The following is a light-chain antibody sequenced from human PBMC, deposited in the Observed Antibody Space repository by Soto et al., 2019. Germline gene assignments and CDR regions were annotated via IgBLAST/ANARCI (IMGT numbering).Light chain of an antibody. Sequence: QSVLTQPPSASGSPGQSVTISCTGTSSDVGGYKYVSWYQQHPGKAPKVIIYEVSERPSGVPDRFSGSKSGNTASLTVSGLQTEDEADYYCASYAGGDTFVFGTGTKPPS. CDR3: ASYAGGDTFV. J-gene: IGLJ1*01. CDR2: EVS. CDR1: SSDVGGYKY. V-gene: IGLV2-8*01.